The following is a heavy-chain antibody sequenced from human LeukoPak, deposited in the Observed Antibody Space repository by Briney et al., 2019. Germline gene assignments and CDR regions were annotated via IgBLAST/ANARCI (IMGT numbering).Heavy chain of an antibody. D-gene: IGHD6-19*01. CDR3: AKATSSGWDKGFDP. Sequence: KAGGSLRLSCAASGFTFSSYAMSWVRQAPGKGLEWVSAISGSGGSTYYADSVKGRFTISRDNSKNTLYLQMNSLRAEDTAVYYCAKATSSGWDKGFDPWGQGTLVTVSS. CDR1: GFTFSSYA. V-gene: IGHV3-23*01. J-gene: IGHJ5*02. CDR2: ISGSGGST.